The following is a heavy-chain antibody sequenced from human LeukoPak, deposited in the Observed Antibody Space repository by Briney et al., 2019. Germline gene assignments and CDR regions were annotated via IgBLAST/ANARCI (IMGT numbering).Heavy chain of an antibody. CDR3: AREPRGYCSSTSCSPIDY. CDR1: GFRFSSYN. Sequence: GGSLRLSCAVSGFRFSSYNMNWVRQAPGKGLEWVSAISSGSGYMYYADSVKGRFTISRDNAKNSLYLQMNSLRAEDTAVYYCAREPRGYCSSTSCSPIDYWGQGTLVTVSS. D-gene: IGHD2-2*01. V-gene: IGHV3-21*01. CDR2: ISSGSGYM. J-gene: IGHJ4*02.